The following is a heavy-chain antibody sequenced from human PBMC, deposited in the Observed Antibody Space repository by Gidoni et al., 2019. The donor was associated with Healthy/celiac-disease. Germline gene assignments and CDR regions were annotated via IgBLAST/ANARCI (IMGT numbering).Heavy chain of an antibody. D-gene: IGHD5-12*01. J-gene: IGHJ4*02. CDR1: GFTFSSYG. CDR2: INSDGSIT. Sequence: EVQLVESGGGLVQPGVSLRLAGAASGFTFSSYGLHWVRQAPGKGLVWVSRINSDGSITSYADSVKGRFTISRENAKNTLYLQMNSLRAEDTAVYYCARDEPIVAFDYWGQGTLVTVSS. V-gene: IGHV3-74*01. CDR3: ARDEPIVAFDY.